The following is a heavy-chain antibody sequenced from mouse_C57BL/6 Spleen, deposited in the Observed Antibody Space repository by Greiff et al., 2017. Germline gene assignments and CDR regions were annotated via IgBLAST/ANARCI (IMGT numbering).Heavy chain of an antibody. CDR1: GFTFSSYG. Sequence: EVQLQESGGDLVKPGGSLKLSCAASGFTFSSYGMSWVRQTPDKRLEWVATISSGGSYTYYPDSVKGRFTISRDNAKNTLYLQMSSLKSEDTAMYYCAATTVVATRYFDVWGTGTTVTVSS. V-gene: IGHV5-6*01. CDR3: AATTVVATRYFDV. D-gene: IGHD1-1*01. J-gene: IGHJ1*03. CDR2: ISSGGSYT.